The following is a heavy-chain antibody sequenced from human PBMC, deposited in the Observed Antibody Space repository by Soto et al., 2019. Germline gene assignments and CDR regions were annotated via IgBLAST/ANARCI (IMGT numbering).Heavy chain of an antibody. D-gene: IGHD6-13*01. Sequence: PSETLSLTCTVSGGSISSYYWSWIRQPAGKGLEWIGRIYTSGSTNYNPSLKSRVTMSVDTSKNHFSLKLSSVTAADTAVYYCARQPGTPAAGTMTWFDPWCQGTLVTVSS. J-gene: IGHJ5*02. CDR2: IYTSGST. CDR3: ARQPGTPAAGTMTWFDP. CDR1: GGSISSYY. V-gene: IGHV4-4*07.